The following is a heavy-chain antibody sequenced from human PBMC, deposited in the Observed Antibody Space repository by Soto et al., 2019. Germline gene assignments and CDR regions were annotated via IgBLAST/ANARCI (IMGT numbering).Heavy chain of an antibody. CDR2: RKQDGSEK. J-gene: IGHJ3*02. D-gene: IGHD3-3*02. V-gene: IGHV3-7*01. CDR1: GYTFSSYW. CDR3: ARDFSPGAFDI. Sequence: HPGGSLRLSCAASGYTFSSYWMSWVRQAPGKGLEWVANRKQDGSEKYYVDSVKGRFTISRDNAKNSLYLQMNSLRAEDTAVYYCARDFSPGAFDIWGQGTMVTVSS.